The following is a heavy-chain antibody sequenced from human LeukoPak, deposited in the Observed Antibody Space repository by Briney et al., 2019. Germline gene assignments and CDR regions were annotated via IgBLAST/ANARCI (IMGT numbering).Heavy chain of an antibody. Sequence: ASVKVSRKASGYTFTSYGISWVRQAPGQGLGWMGWISAYNGNTNYTQKLQGRVTMTPDTSTSTAYMELRSLRSDDTAVYYCARSPGFVVVPAAMGYYYYYMDVWGKGTTVTVSS. J-gene: IGHJ6*03. V-gene: IGHV1-18*01. CDR2: ISAYNGNT. CDR3: ARSPGFVVVPAAMGYYYYYMDV. CDR1: GYTFTSYG. D-gene: IGHD2-2*01.